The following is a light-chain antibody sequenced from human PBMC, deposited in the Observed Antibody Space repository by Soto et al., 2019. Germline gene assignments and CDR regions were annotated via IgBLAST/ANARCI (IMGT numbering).Light chain of an antibody. Sequence: QSVLTQPASVSGSPGQSITISCTGNSSVVGGYNYVSWYQQHPGKAPKLMIYDVSNRPSGVSNRFSGSKSGNTASLTISGLQAEDEADYYCSSHTSSSTRVFGTGTKVTVL. CDR2: DVS. CDR1: SSVVGGYNY. V-gene: IGLV2-14*01. J-gene: IGLJ1*01. CDR3: SSHTSSSTRV.